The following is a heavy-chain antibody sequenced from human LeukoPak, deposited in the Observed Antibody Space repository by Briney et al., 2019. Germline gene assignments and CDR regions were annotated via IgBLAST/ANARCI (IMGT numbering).Heavy chain of an antibody. D-gene: IGHD3-3*01. J-gene: IGHJ4*02. V-gene: IGHV1-8*03. CDR1: GYTFTNYD. CDR3: AAGVPIFGVVIMSFDY. Sequence: ASVKVSCKASGYTFTNYDINWVRQATGGGLEWMGWMNPNSGNTGYAQKFQGRVTITRNTSISTAYMELSSLTSEDTAVYYCAAGVPIFGVVIMSFDYWGQGTLVTVSS. CDR2: MNPNSGNT.